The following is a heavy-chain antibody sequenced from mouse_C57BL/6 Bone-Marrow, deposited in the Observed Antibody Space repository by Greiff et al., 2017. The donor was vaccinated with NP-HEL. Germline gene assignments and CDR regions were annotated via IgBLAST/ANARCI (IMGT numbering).Heavy chain of an antibody. V-gene: IGHV1-76*01. J-gene: IGHJ1*03. CDR3: ARGDYYGSSYGWYFDV. CDR2: IYPGSGNT. D-gene: IGHD1-1*01. Sequence: QVHVKQSGAELVRPGASVKLSCKASGYTFTDYYINWVKQRPGQGLEWIARIYPGSGNTYYNEKFKGKATLTAEKSSSTAYMQLSSLTSEDSAVYFCARGDYYGSSYGWYFDVWGTGTTVTVSS. CDR1: GYTFTDYY.